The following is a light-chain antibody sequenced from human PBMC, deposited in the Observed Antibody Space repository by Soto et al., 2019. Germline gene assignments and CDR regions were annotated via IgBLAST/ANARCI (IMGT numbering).Light chain of an antibody. CDR3: QQSFSPLLT. CDR1: QTLNNY. CDR2: AAS. V-gene: IGKV1-39*01. J-gene: IGKJ4*01. Sequence: DIQMTQSPSSVSASVGDRVTITCRASQTLNNYLTWFQQKPGKAPKVLIYAASTLQSGVPSRFSGSGSGAEFTLTISSLQPEDFATYSCQQSFSPLLTFGGGTKVEIK.